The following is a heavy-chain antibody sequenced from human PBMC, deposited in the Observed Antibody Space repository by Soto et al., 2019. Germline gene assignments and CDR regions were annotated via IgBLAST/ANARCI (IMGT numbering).Heavy chain of an antibody. CDR3: ARAMVRGWGDYYYGMDV. D-gene: IGHD3-10*01. CDR2: ISAYNGNT. CDR1: GYTFTSYG. V-gene: IGHV1-18*01. Sequence: GASVKVSCKASGYTFTSYGISWVRQAPGQGLEWMGWISAYNGNTNYAQKLQGRVTMTTHTSTSTDYMELRSLRSDDTAVYYCARAMVRGWGDYYYGMDVWGQGTTVTVSS. J-gene: IGHJ6*02.